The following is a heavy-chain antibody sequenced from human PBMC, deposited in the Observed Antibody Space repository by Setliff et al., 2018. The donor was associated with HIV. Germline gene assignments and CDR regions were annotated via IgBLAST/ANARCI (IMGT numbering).Heavy chain of an antibody. CDR3: ARGLSFYDPGGFDY. CDR1: GGSISSYY. CDR2: IYTSGST. Sequence: SETLSLTCTVSGGSISSYYWSWIRQPPGKGLEWIGYIYTSGSTNYNPSLKSRVTISVDTSKNKLSLKLSSVTAADTAVYYCARGLSFYDPGGFDYWGQGTLVTVSS. D-gene: IGHD3-22*01. V-gene: IGHV4-4*09. J-gene: IGHJ4*02.